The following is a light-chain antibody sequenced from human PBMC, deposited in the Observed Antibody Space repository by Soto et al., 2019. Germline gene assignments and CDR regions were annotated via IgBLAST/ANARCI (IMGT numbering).Light chain of an antibody. CDR1: HDGSRN. V-gene: IGKV1-33*01. J-gene: IGKJ4*01. CDR3: QQYSRMLS. CDR2: DAS. Sequence: DIQMTQSPSSLYASVWERVTIACPSSHDGSRNLNWFQQKPGEAPKLMIYDASNLERGVPSRFSRSGSCTHFIFTIRSLQPEDVVTYYYQQYSRMLSFGGGTDMAIK.